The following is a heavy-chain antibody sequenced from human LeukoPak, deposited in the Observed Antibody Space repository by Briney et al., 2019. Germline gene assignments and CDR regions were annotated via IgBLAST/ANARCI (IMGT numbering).Heavy chain of an antibody. J-gene: IGHJ4*02. D-gene: IGHD6-6*01. CDR2: LPPDELGI. Sequence: GSLRLSCAASGFTFTNYWMHWVRQAPGMGLVWVSRLPPDELGIIYADSVKGRFTVSRDNAKNTVYLQMNNLRVDDTAMYYCVGTIASRGSEYWGQGALVTVSS. CDR3: VGTIASRGSEY. CDR1: GFTFTNYW. V-gene: IGHV3-74*01.